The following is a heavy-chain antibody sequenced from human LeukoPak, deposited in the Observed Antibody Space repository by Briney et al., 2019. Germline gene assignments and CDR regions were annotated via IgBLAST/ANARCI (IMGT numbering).Heavy chain of an antibody. Sequence: SETLSLTCTVSGGSISSYYWSWIRQPAGKGLEWIGRIYTSGSTNYNPSLKSRVTVSVDTSKNQFSLKLSSVTAADTAVYYCARVERDRLRPSYFDLWGRGTLVTVSS. D-gene: IGHD4-17*01. CDR1: GGSISSYY. CDR3: ARVERDRLRPSYFDL. V-gene: IGHV4-4*07. J-gene: IGHJ2*01. CDR2: IYTSGST.